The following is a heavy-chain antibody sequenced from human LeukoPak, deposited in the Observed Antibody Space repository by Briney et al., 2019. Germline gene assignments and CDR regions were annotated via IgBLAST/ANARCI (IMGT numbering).Heavy chain of an antibody. CDR3: AREAYSSSWYPNWFDP. CDR1: GGSISSYY. Sequence: PSETLSLTCTVSGGSISSYYWSWIRQPPGKGLEWIGYIYYSGSINYNLSLKSRVTISVDTSKNQFSLKLSSVTAADTAVYYCAREAYSSSWYPNWFDPWGQGTLVTVPS. CDR2: IYYSGSI. J-gene: IGHJ5*02. V-gene: IGHV4-59*01. D-gene: IGHD6-13*01.